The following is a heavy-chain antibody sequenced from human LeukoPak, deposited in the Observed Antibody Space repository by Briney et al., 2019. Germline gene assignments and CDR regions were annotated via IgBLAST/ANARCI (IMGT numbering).Heavy chain of an antibody. CDR1: GFTFSSYA. Sequence: GGSLRLSCAASGFTFSSYAMSWVRQAPGKGLEWVSTVSANDGSTYYADSAMGRFIISRDNSKNTLYLQMSSLRAEDTALYYCAKALSYSGYDYYFGSWGEGTLVTVSS. D-gene: IGHD5-12*01. CDR2: VSANDGST. V-gene: IGHV3-23*01. CDR3: AKALSYSGYDYYFGS. J-gene: IGHJ4*02.